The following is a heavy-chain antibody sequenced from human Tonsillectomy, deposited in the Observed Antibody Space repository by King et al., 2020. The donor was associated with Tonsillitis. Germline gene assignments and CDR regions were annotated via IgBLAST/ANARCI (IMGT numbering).Heavy chain of an antibody. D-gene: IGHD3-3*01. CDR3: TRDGALGLWSSFVGMGSYYFDF. CDR2: IRSKGYGGPT. J-gene: IGHJ4*02. V-gene: IGHV3-49*03. Sequence: VQLVESGGGLVQPGRSLRLSCTASGFTFGDYAMTWFRQATGKGLEWVGFIRSKGYGGPTEYAVAVIGRFTISRNDSKGIAYLQMNSLKTEDTAVYYCTRDGALGLWSSFVGMGSYYFDFWGQGTLVSVSS. CDR1: GFTFGDYA.